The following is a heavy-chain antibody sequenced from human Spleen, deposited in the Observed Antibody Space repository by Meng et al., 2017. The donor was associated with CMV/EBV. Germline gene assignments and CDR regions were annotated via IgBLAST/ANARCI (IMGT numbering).Heavy chain of an antibody. D-gene: IGHD2-21*02. Sequence: GESLKISCAASGFTFRNYWMSWVRQAPGKGLEWVANINGDGSDKGYVDSVKGRFTISRDNSKNTMDLQMNSLRVEDTAIYYCAKAFTANYYYGMDVWGQGTTVTVSS. CDR3: AKAFTANYYYGMDV. J-gene: IGHJ6*02. CDR1: GFTFRNYW. V-gene: IGHV3-7*03. CDR2: INGDGSDK.